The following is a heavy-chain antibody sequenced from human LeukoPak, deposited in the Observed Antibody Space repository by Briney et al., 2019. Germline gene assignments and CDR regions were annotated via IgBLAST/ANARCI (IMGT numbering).Heavy chain of an antibody. Sequence: GGSLRLSCAVSGFFVSNYYMDWVRQAPGEGLDWVSVIFTAGSTYNADSVKGRFTISRDNFKNTLYLQMNSLRAEDTAVYYCARAGYLGTDAFDIWGQGTMVTVSS. V-gene: IGHV3-53*01. J-gene: IGHJ3*02. CDR1: GFFVSNYY. D-gene: IGHD1-14*01. CDR3: ARAGYLGTDAFDI. CDR2: IFTAGST.